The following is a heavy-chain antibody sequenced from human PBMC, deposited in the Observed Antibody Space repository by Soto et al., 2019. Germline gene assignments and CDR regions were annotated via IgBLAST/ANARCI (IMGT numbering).Heavy chain of an antibody. CDR3: ARSGVGECSGGSCYEWFDP. CDR1: GGSISSYY. V-gene: IGHV4-59*01. D-gene: IGHD2-15*01. J-gene: IGHJ5*02. Sequence: PSETLSLTCTVSGGSISSYYWSWIRQPPGKGLEWIGYIYYSGSTNYNPSLKSRVTISVDTSKNQFSLKLSSVTAADTAVYYCARSGVGECSGGSCYEWFDPWCQGTLVNVSS. CDR2: IYYSGST.